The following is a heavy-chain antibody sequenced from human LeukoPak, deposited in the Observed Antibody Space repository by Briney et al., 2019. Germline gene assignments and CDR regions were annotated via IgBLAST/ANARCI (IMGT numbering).Heavy chain of an antibody. J-gene: IGHJ4*02. CDR2: VKQDGSEK. CDR1: GFTFSSYW. CDR3: ARDSTYYYDSSGY. Sequence: GGSLRLSCAASGFTFSSYWMSWVRQAPGKGLEWVANVKQDGSEKYYVDSVKGRFTISRDNAKNSLYLQMNSLRAEDTAVYYCARDSTYYYDSSGYWGQGTLVTVSS. D-gene: IGHD3-22*01. V-gene: IGHV3-7*01.